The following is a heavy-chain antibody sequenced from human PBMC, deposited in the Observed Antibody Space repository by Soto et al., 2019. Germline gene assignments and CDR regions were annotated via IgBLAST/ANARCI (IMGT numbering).Heavy chain of an antibody. V-gene: IGHV4-39*01. J-gene: IGHJ4*02. CDR1: GGSIKVGGYY. Sequence: NPLETLSLTCTVSGGSIKVGGYYWGWIRQPPGKGLEWVATIYYSGTTYYNPSLKSRLTISLDTSRNQFSLDLTSVTAADTAVYYCARLAYSHYSTWGQGTLVTVSS. CDR2: IYYSGTT. D-gene: IGHD5-12*01. CDR3: ARLAYSHYST.